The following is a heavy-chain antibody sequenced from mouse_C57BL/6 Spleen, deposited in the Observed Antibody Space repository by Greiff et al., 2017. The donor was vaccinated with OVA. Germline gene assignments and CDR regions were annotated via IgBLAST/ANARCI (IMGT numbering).Heavy chain of an antibody. J-gene: IGHJ3*01. D-gene: IGHD6-2*01. CDR3: ARSEGLSPSFAY. V-gene: IGHV1-64*01. CDR1: GYTFTSYW. CDR2: IHPNSGST. Sequence: VQLQQPGAELVKPGASVKLSCKASGYTFTSYWMHWVKQRPGQGLEWIGMIHPNSGSTNYNEKFKSKATLTVDKSSSTAYMQLSSLTSEDSAVYYCARSEGLSPSFAYWGQGTLVTVSA.